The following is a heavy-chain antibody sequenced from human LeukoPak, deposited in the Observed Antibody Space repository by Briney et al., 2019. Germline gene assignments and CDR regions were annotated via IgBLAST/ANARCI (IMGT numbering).Heavy chain of an antibody. D-gene: IGHD3-10*01. CDR3: VRGDDIGKHPTRAYYFDI. J-gene: IGHJ4*02. CDR1: RFTFTRHA. CDR2: TGLESVHT. Sequence: TGGSLRLSCAASRFTFTRHAMSWVRQAPGKGLECVSTTGLESVHTLCADSVQGRFTVSRDNSRNTLDLQMDNLRVDDTAIYYCVRGDDIGKHPTRAYYFDICGQGTLVSVSS. V-gene: IGHV3-23*01.